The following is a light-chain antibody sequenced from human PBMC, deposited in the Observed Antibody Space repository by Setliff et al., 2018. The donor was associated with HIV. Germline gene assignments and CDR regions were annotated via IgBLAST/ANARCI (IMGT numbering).Light chain of an antibody. CDR1: SSDVGSYNL. V-gene: IGLV2-14*02. J-gene: IGLJ2*01. CDR2: EVS. Sequence: QSALTQPASVSGSPGQSITISCTGTSSDVGSYNLVSWYQQHPGKAPKLMIYEVSKRPSGVSNRFSGSKSGNTASLTISGLQADDEADYYCSSYTTTIEGVVFGGGTKVTVL. CDR3: SSYTTTIEGVV.